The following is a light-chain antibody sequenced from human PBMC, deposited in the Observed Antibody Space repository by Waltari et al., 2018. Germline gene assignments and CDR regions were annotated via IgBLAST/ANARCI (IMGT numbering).Light chain of an antibody. J-gene: IGKJ5*01. CDR2: GAS. CDR1: QSVSRNY. V-gene: IGKV3-20*01. Sequence: EIVLTQSPGTLSLSPGERATLSCRASQSVSRNYLVWYQQKPGQAPRLLIYGASSRATGIPDRFSGSGSGTDFTLTISRLGPEDFAVYYCQQYGTSSTFGQGTRLEIK. CDR3: QQYGTSST.